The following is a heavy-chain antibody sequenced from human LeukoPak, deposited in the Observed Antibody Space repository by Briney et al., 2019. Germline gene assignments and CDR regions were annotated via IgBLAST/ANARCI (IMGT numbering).Heavy chain of an antibody. J-gene: IGHJ5*02. CDR3: AKDSIVATISDWFDP. CDR2: ISGSGGST. Sequence: GGSLRLSCAASGFTFSSYAMSWVRQAPGKGLEWVSAISGSGGSTYYADSVKGRFTISRDNSKNTLYLQMNSLRAEDTAVYYCAKDSIVATISDWFDPWGQGTLVTVSS. D-gene: IGHD5-12*01. CDR1: GFTFSSYA. V-gene: IGHV3-23*01.